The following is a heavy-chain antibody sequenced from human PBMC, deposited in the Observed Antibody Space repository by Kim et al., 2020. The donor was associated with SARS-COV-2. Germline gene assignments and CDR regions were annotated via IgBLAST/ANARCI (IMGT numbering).Heavy chain of an antibody. CDR3: ARDQRYFDWLPNYYYGMDV. D-gene: IGHD3-9*01. V-gene: IGHV4-59*01. Sequence: KRRVTISVDTSKNQFSRKLSSVTAADTAVYYCARDQRYFDWLPNYYYGMDVWGQGTTVTVSS. J-gene: IGHJ6*02.